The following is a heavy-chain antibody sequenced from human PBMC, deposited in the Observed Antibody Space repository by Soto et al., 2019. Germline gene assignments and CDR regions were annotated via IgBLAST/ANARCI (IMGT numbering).Heavy chain of an antibody. CDR3: TTDRPVSSPDYYYGMDV. CDR1: GFTFSNSW. D-gene: IGHD6-6*01. J-gene: IGHJ6*02. CDR2: IKSKTDGGTT. V-gene: IGHV3-15*01. Sequence: GGSRRLSCAASGFTFSNSWMSWVRQAPGKGLEWVGRIKSKTDGGTTDYAAPVKGRFTISRDDSKNTLYLQMNSLKTEDTAVYYCTTDRPVSSPDYYYGMDVWGQGTTVTVSS.